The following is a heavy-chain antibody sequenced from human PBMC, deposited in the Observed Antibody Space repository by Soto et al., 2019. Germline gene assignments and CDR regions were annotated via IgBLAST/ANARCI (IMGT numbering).Heavy chain of an antibody. D-gene: IGHD6-6*01. Sequence: QVQLVQSGAEVRKPGSSVKVSCKISGGTFTNYVISWLRQAPGQGLEWMGGPIPILGAANLAQKFQGRVTITADESTITVTMELSSHTSEDTAVYYCARGRSSPDFDPWGQGTLVTVSS. CDR1: GGTFTNYV. CDR2: PIPILGAA. J-gene: IGHJ5*02. V-gene: IGHV1-69*01. CDR3: ARGRSSPDFDP.